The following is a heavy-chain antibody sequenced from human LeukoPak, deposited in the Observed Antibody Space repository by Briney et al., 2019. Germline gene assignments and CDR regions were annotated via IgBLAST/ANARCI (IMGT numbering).Heavy chain of an antibody. Sequence: SATLSLTCTVSGGSISSYYWSWIRQPPGKGLEWIGNICDSGSTNYNPSLKSRVTISVDPSKNQCSLKLSSVTAADTAVYYCARQSISGSSLSYFDYWGQGTLVNVSS. CDR3: ARQSISGSSLSYFDY. V-gene: IGHV4-59*01. D-gene: IGHD3-22*01. CDR1: GGSISSYY. CDR2: ICDSGST. J-gene: IGHJ4*02.